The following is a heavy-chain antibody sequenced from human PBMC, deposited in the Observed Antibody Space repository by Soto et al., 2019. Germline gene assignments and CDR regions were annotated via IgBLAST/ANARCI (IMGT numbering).Heavy chain of an antibody. CDR3: ARVHTEVKPATIPHYYGMEV. D-gene: IGHD2-2*02. Sequence: EVELVESGGGLVQPGGALRLSCTASGFTFSTYEMNWVRQAPGKGLDWVAYITGSGGAIYFADSVKGRFSISRDNAKNELNLEMNSLRAEDTAVYYCARVHTEVKPATIPHYYGMEVWGQGTTVTVSS. V-gene: IGHV3-48*03. CDR1: GFTFSTYE. CDR2: ITGSGGAI. J-gene: IGHJ6*02.